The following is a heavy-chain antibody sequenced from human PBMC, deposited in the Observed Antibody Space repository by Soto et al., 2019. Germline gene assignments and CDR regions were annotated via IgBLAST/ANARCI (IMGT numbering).Heavy chain of an antibody. D-gene: IGHD2-2*01. V-gene: IGHV1-18*04. CDR3: ARDWTSPSCVSTSCHRGGWFDP. CDR1: GYTLTDHG. Sequence: QVQLVQSGPEVKEPGASVKVSCKASGYTLTDHGISWVRQAPGQGLEWMGWINPYNANTRYGAKVQGRVTMTTDTSSTVYMELTGLTSDDTAVYYCARDWTSPSCVSTSCHRGGWFDPWGQGTLLTVSS. J-gene: IGHJ5*02. CDR2: INPYNANT.